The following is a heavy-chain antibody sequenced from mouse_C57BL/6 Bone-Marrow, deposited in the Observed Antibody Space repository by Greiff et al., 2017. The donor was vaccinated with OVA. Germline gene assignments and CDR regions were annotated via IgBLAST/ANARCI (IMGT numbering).Heavy chain of an antibody. V-gene: IGHV1-61*01. CDR1: GYTFTSYW. CDR3: ARRMTMVTTDYFDY. CDR2: IYPSDSET. J-gene: IGHJ2*01. Sequence: VQLQQPGAELVRPGSSVKLSCKASGYTFTSYWMDWVKQRPGQGLEWIGNIYPSDSETHYNQKFKDKATLTVDKSSSTAYMQLSSLTSEDSAVYYCARRMTMVTTDYFDYWGQGTTLTVSS. D-gene: IGHD2-2*01.